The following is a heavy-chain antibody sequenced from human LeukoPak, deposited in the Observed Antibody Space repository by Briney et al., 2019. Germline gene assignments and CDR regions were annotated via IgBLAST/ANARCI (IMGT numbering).Heavy chain of an antibody. CDR2: IIPIFGTA. Sequence: APVKVSCKASGGTFSSYAISWVRQAPGQGLEWMGGIIPIFGTANYAQKFQGRVTITADESTSTAYMELSSLRSEDTAVYYCARAELRYFDWPPGDYWGQGTLVTVSS. CDR3: ARAELRYFDWPPGDY. CDR1: GGTFSSYA. D-gene: IGHD3-9*01. V-gene: IGHV1-69*13. J-gene: IGHJ4*02.